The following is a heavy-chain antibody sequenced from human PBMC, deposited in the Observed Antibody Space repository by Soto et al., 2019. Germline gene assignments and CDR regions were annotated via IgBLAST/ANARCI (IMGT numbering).Heavy chain of an antibody. V-gene: IGHV1-2*04. D-gene: IGHD3-3*01. CDR2: INPNSGGT. CDR1: GYTFTGYY. J-gene: IGHJ6*03. Sequence: GASVKVSCKASGYTFTGYYMHWVRQAPGQGLEWMGWINPNSGGTNYAQKFQGWVTMTRDTSISTAYMELSRLRSDDTAVYYCARGSLSSGTSYYYYMDVWGKGTTVTVSS. CDR3: ARGSLSSGTSYYYYMDV.